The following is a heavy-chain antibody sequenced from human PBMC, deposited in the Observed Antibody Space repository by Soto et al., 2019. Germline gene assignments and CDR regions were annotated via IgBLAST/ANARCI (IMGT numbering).Heavy chain of an antibody. J-gene: IGHJ4*02. CDR1: GDPFKNDI. CDR3: VRNSPIGITFSGNDAIDY. Sequence: QVQLVQSGAEVKKPGSSVKVSCKTSGDPFKNDIITWVRQAPGQGLEWMGRVIPLLDIAIYAQKFQGRVTITADKSTSTAYMEMNSLRSEDTAVYYCVRNSPIGITFSGNDAIDYWGQGTLVTVSS. D-gene: IGHD5-12*01. V-gene: IGHV1-69*02. CDR2: VIPLLDIA.